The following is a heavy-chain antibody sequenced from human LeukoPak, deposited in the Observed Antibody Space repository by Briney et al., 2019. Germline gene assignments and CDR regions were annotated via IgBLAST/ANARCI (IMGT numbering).Heavy chain of an antibody. V-gene: IGHV4-31*03. CDR1: GGSISSGGYY. D-gene: IGHD4-17*01. CDR2: IYYSGST. Sequence: PSETLSLTCTVSGGSISSGGYYWSWIRQHPGKGLEWIGYIYYSGSTYYNPSLNSRVTISLDTSKNQFSLKLSPVTAADTAVYYCARVSSVTTLYYGMDVWGQGTTVTVSS. CDR3: ARVSSVTTLYYGMDV. J-gene: IGHJ6*02.